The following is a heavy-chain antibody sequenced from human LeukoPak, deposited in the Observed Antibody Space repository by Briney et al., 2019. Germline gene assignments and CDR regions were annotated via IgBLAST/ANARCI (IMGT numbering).Heavy chain of an antibody. CDR2: ISSSGGIT. V-gene: IGHV3-11*04. CDR3: ARDYCTGDNCYRVFDY. Sequence: GGSLRLSCTASGFFFSDFMSWIRQVPGKEMEWLSSISSSGGITYYADSVKGRFTVSRDNGKNSHYLQMNSLRAEDTAVYFCARDYCTGDNCYRVFDYWGQGTLVTVSS. J-gene: IGHJ4*02. CDR1: GFFFSDF. D-gene: IGHD2-15*01.